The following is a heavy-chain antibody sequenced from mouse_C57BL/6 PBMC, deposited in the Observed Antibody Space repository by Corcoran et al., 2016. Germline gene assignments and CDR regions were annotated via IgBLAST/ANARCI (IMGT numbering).Heavy chain of an antibody. Sequence: EVQLQQSGPVLVKPGASVKMSCKASGYTFTDYYMNCVKQSHGKSLEWIGVINPYNGGTSYNQKFKGKATLTVDKSSSTAYMELNSLTSEDSAVYYCARSVTTVVAFDYWGQGTTLTVSS. CDR1: GYTFTDYY. CDR2: INPYNGGT. J-gene: IGHJ2*01. D-gene: IGHD1-1*01. V-gene: IGHV1-19*01. CDR3: ARSVTTVVAFDY.